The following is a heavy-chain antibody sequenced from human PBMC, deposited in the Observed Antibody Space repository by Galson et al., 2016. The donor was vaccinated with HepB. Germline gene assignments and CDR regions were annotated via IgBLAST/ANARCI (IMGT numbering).Heavy chain of an antibody. CDR3: ARQNTAMPGSFEF. V-gene: IGHV4-31*03. J-gene: IGHJ3*01. CDR2: IYYSGST. CDR1: GDSLNSGFY. Sequence: TLSLTCTVSGDSLNSGFYWTWIRQRPGRGLEWIGHIYYSGSTFHNPSPNSRVTMSVDTSKNQLSLNLSSVTAADTAVYYCARQNTAMPGSFEFWGQGTMVTVSS. D-gene: IGHD5-18*01.